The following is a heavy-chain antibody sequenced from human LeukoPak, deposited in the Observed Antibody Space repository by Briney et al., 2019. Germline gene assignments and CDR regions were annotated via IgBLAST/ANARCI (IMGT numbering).Heavy chain of an antibody. CDR2: ISSSGSTI. D-gene: IGHD3-3*01. CDR1: GFAFSDYY. CDR3: ARDPKQSGPAFDI. J-gene: IGHJ3*02. V-gene: IGHV3-11*01. Sequence: PGGSLRLSCAASGFAFSDYYMSWIRQAPGKGLEWVSYISSSGSTIYYADSVKGRFTISRDNAKNSLYLQMNSLRAEDTAVYYCARDPKQSGPAFDIWGQGTMVTVSS.